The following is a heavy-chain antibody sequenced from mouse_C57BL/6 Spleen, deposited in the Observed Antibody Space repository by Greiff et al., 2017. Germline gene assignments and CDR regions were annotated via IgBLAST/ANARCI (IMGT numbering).Heavy chain of an antibody. V-gene: IGHV14-1*01. Sequence: VQLQQSGAELVRPGASVKLSCTASGFNIKDYYMHWVKQRPEQGLEWIGRIDPEAGDTEYAPKFPGKATMTADTSSNTAYLQLSSLTIEDTDVDYCTTNYYGSTAYFDVWGTGTTVTVSS. CDR3: TTNYYGSTAYFDV. D-gene: IGHD1-1*01. J-gene: IGHJ1*03. CDR1: GFNIKDYY. CDR2: IDPEAGDT.